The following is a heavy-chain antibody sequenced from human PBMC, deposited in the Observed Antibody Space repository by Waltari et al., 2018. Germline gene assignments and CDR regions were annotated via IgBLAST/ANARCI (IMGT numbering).Heavy chain of an antibody. D-gene: IGHD6-19*01. J-gene: IGHJ4*02. CDR1: GGSISSSGHY. V-gene: IGHV4-39*07. CDR3: AKDEHYSNDWYGGIDS. CDR2: IYYSGST. Sequence: QLQLQESGPGLVQTSETLTLNCNVSGGSISSSGHYWGWIRQSPGKGVEWIGNIYYSGSTNYNPSLKSRVTISVDTYKNQFSLKLSSVTAADTAVYYCAKDEHYSNDWYGGIDSWGQGVLVTVSS.